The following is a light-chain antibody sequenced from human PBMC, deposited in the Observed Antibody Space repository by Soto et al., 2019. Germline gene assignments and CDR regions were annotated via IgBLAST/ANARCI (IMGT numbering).Light chain of an antibody. J-gene: IGKJ1*01. V-gene: IGKV4-1*01. Sequence: DVVMTQSPASLAVSLGERATINCRSSQSVLFRSNNKNYLAWYQQKAWQPPKLLISWASSRESGVPDRFSGSGSGTDFPLTISILQAEDVAVYYCQNYYDTLRTFGHGTKVEIK. CDR3: QNYYDTLRT. CDR1: QSVLFRSNNKNY. CDR2: WAS.